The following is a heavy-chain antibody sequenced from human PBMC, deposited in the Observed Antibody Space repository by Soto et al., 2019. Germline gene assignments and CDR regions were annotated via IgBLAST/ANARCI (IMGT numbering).Heavy chain of an antibody. CDR2: GCNGGSHA. CDR1: AFPSRSYG. CDR3: ARGQTDYGGYSDA. J-gene: IGHJ4*01. V-gene: IGHV3-33*01. D-gene: IGHD4-17*01. Sequence: GGSRRPAWEVAAFPSRSYGIQWVRQVPGKALSGVGLGCNGGSHANFADSVKGRITIAQDNSNSTVFLQVSNLRAEGTAGYFCARGQTDYGGYSDAWGQGTLVTVSS.